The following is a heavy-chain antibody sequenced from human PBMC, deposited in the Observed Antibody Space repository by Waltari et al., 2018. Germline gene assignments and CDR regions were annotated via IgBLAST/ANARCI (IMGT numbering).Heavy chain of an antibody. J-gene: IGHJ4*02. D-gene: IGHD3-10*01. Sequence: QVQLVQSGAEVKKPGASVKVSCKASGYTFTSYYMHWVRQAPGQGLEWMGIINPSGGSTSYEQKFQGRVTMTRDTSTSTVYMELSSLRSEDTAVYYCARGPYGSGIVYYFDYWGQGTLVTVSS. V-gene: IGHV1-46*01. CDR3: ARGPYGSGIVYYFDY. CDR2: INPSGGST. CDR1: GYTFTSYY.